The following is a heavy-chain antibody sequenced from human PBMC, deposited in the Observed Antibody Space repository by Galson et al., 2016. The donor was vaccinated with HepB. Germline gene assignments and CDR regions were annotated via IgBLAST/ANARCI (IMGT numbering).Heavy chain of an antibody. Sequence: SLRLSCAVSGFTVSNNYMTWVRQAPGKGPEWVALIYSIGTTAYAESVKGRFTISRDNSRNNLNLEMKSLRADDTAVYYCARKSDTYRYDGDFWGQGTLVTVSS. CDR3: ARKSDTYRYDGDF. CDR1: GFTVSNNY. D-gene: IGHD3-16*02. CDR2: IYSIGTT. J-gene: IGHJ4*02. V-gene: IGHV3-53*01.